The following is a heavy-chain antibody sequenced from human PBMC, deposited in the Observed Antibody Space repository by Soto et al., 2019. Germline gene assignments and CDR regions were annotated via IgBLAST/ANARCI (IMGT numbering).Heavy chain of an antibody. CDR1: GFTFGNYA. J-gene: IGHJ4*02. CDR2: IRSKAYGGTT. V-gene: IGHV3-49*04. Sequence: GGSLRISCTASGFTFGNYALTWVRQAPGKGPEWVGFIRSKAYGGTTEYAASVRGRFTISRDNSKNTVHLQLNSLRAEDTSVYYCARGDGHTYGNIFDQWGQGTLVTVSS. D-gene: IGHD5-18*01. CDR3: ARGDGHTYGNIFDQ.